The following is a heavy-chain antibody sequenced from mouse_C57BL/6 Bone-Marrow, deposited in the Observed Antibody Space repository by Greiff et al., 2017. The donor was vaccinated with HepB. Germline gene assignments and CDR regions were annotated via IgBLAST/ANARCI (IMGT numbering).Heavy chain of an antibody. D-gene: IGHD2-3*01. CDR1: EYEFPSHD. Sequence: EVKLMESGGGLVQPGESLKLSCESNEYEFPSHDMSWVRKTPEKRLELVAAINSDGGSTYYPDTMERRFIISRDNTKKTLYLQMSSLRSEDTALYYCARHGDIYDGYYWYFDVWGTGTTVTVSS. CDR3: ARHGDIYDGYYWYFDV. CDR2: INSDGGST. V-gene: IGHV5-2*01. J-gene: IGHJ1*03.